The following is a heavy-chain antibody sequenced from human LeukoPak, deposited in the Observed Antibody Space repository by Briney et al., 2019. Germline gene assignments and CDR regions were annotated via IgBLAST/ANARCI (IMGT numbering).Heavy chain of an antibody. V-gene: IGHV4-59*01. D-gene: IGHD3-22*01. CDR2: IYYNGKT. CDR1: GGSISSYY. J-gene: IGHJ3*02. Sequence: SETLSLTCTVSGGSISSYYWSWIRQPPGKGLEWIGYIYYNGKTYYNPSLQSRVTISIDTSKNLFSLKLTSVTAADTAVYSCARLLDNDSSGDPDTFDMWGQGTMVTVSS. CDR3: ARLLDNDSSGDPDTFDM.